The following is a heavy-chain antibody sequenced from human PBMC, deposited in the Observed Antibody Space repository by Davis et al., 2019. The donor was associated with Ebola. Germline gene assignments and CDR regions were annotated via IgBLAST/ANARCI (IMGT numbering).Heavy chain of an antibody. Sequence: ASVTVSCKASGYTFTQHAVYWVLQAPGQRPEWMGWINTDEGNTRYSQKFQGRLTITRDTSATSAYLELSRLTSEDTALYYCVHENLGAWGQGTLVTVSS. CDR2: INTDEGNT. CDR3: VHENLGA. V-gene: IGHV1-3*04. J-gene: IGHJ5*02. CDR1: GYTFTQHA. D-gene: IGHD3-16*01.